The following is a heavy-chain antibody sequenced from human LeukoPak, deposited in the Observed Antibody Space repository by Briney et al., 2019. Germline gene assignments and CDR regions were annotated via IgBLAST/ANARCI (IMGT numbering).Heavy chain of an antibody. D-gene: IGHD3-10*01. J-gene: IGHJ5*02. Sequence: SETLSLTCAVYGGSFSGYYWSWIRQPPGKGLEWIGEINHSGSTNYNPSLKSRVTTSVDRSKNQFSLKLSSVTAADTAVYYCARGRSYGSERYWFDPWGQGTLVTVSS. CDR1: GGSFSGYY. V-gene: IGHV4-34*01. CDR3: ARGRSYGSERYWFDP. CDR2: INHSGST.